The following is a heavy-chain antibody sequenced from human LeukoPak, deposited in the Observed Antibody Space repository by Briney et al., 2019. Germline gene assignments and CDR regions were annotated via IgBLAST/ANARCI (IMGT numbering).Heavy chain of an antibody. D-gene: IGHD3-10*01. CDR1: GGSISSGGYY. V-gene: IGHV4-31*03. Sequence: PSETLSLTCTVSGGSISSGGYYWSWIRQHPGKGLEWIGYIYYSGSTYYNPSLKSRVTISVDTSKNQFSLKLSSVTAADTAVYYCASKLGGLWFGESPDYYYYGMDVWGQGTTVTVSS. CDR3: ASKLGGLWFGESPDYYYYGMDV. J-gene: IGHJ6*02. CDR2: IYYSGST.